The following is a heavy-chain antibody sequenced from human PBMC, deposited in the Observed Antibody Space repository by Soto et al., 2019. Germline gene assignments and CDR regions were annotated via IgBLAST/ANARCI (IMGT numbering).Heavy chain of an antibody. J-gene: IGHJ3*02. CDR1: GFTFDDYA. CDR2: ISWNSGSI. Sequence: GGSLRLSCAASGFTFDDYAMHWVRQAPGKGLEWVSGISWNSGSIGYADSVKGRFTISRDNAKNSLYLQMNSLRAEDTALYYCVRTRQTHIAVAETGAFDIWGQGTMVTVSS. V-gene: IGHV3-9*01. D-gene: IGHD6-19*01. CDR3: VRTRQTHIAVAETGAFDI.